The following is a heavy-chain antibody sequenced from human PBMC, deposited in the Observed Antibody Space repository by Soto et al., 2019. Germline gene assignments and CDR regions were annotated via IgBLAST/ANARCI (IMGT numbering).Heavy chain of an antibody. Sequence: SETLSLTCTVSGGSISGYYWSWIRQPPGKGLEWIGYIFYSGITNYNPSLKSRVTISVDTSKNQFSLRMSSVTAADTAVYFCARSVVPAASFDCWGQGTLVTVSS. CDR3: ARSVVPAASFDC. J-gene: IGHJ4*02. CDR2: IFYSGIT. CDR1: GGSISGYY. D-gene: IGHD2-2*01. V-gene: IGHV4-59*01.